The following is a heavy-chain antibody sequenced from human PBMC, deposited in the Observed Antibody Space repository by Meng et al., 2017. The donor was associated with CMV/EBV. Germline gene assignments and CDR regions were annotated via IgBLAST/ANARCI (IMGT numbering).Heavy chain of an antibody. V-gene: IGHV4-34*01. CDR1: GGSFSGYY. D-gene: IGHD5-24*01. CDR2: INHSGST. CDR3: ARGQRWLQPIDY. Sequence: LTCAGYGGSFSGYYWSWSRQPPGKGLEWIGEINHSGSTNYNPSLKSRVTISVDTSKNQFSLKLSSVTAADTAVYYCARGQRWLQPIDYWGQGTLVTVSS. J-gene: IGHJ4*02.